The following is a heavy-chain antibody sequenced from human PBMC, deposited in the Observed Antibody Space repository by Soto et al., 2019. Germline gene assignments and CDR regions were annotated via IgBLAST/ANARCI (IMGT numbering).Heavy chain of an antibody. CDR1: GFSFSSYE. D-gene: IGHD3-22*01. J-gene: IGHJ4*02. CDR3: AREGRPYYYDSSGYSFDY. CDR2: ISSSGTTT. Sequence: EVQLVESGGGSVQPGGSLRLSCAGSGFSFSSYELNWVRQVPGKGLEWISYISSSGTTTYYADSVKGRFTISRDNAKNSLYLQMHSLRAEDTAVYYCAREGRPYYYDSSGYSFDYWGQGTLVTVSS. V-gene: IGHV3-48*03.